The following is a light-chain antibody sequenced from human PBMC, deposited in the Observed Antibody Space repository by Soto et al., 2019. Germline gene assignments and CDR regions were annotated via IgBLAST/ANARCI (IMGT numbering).Light chain of an antibody. CDR3: QTWGSGIVV. V-gene: IGLV4-69*01. J-gene: IGLJ2*01. Sequence: QLVLTQSPSASASLGASVKLTCTLSSGHSNYAIAWHQQQSEKGPRYLMKLNSDGSHSKGDGIPDRFSGSSSGAERYLTISSLQSEDEADYSCQTWGSGIVVFGGGTKVTVL. CDR2: LNSDGSH. CDR1: SGHSNYA.